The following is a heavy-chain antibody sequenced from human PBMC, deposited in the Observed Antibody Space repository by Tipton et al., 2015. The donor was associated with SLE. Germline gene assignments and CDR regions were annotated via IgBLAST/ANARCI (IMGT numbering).Heavy chain of an antibody. CDR2: IYSSGST. Sequence: TLSLTCTVSGVSIRRHYWSWIRQPAGKGLEWIGRIYSSGSTIYNPSLKSRLTLSLDMSNSQFSLRVRSVTAADTAVYYCARGGGSYYDYWGQGTLVTVSS. V-gene: IGHV4-4*07. CDR3: ARGGGSYYDY. CDR1: GVSIRRHY. D-gene: IGHD1-26*01. J-gene: IGHJ4*02.